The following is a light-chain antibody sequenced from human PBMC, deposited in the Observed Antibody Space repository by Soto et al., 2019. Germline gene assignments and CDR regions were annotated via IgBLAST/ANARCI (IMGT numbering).Light chain of an antibody. V-gene: IGKV3-15*01. CDR3: QQFNSWPLT. Sequence: EIVMTQSPAILSVSPGEGVTLSCGASQSIGSSLAWYQQKTGQAPRLLIYGASTRATGVPARFSGTGSGTEFTLTISSLQSEDLTVYYCQQFNSWPLTFGGGTKVDIK. J-gene: IGKJ4*01. CDR2: GAS. CDR1: QSIGSS.